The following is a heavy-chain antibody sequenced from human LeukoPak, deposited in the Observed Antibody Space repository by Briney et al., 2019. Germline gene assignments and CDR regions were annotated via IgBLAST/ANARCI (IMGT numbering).Heavy chain of an antibody. Sequence: GGSLRLSCAASGFTFSSYAMSWVRQAPGKGLEWGSAISGSGGSTYYADSVKGRFTISRDNSKNTLYLQMNSLRAEDTAVYYCAKDEYAGNYYDSSGYHDAFDIWGQGTMVTVSS. CDR1: GFTFSSYA. CDR3: AKDEYAGNYYDSSGYHDAFDI. J-gene: IGHJ3*02. V-gene: IGHV3-23*01. CDR2: ISGSGGST. D-gene: IGHD3-22*01.